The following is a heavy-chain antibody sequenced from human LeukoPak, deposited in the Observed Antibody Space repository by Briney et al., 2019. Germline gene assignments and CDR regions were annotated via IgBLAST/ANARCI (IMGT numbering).Heavy chain of an antibody. CDR3: ARGGFSGYDFERFDY. CDR2: ISYDGRDK. D-gene: IGHD5-12*01. J-gene: IGHJ4*02. V-gene: IGHV3-30*04. CDR1: GFTFSNYA. Sequence: PGRSLRLSCAASGFTFSNYAMHWVRQAPGKGLEWVSVISYDGRDKYSADSVKGRFTISRDNSKSTLYLQMNSLRAEDTAVYYCARGGFSGYDFERFDYWGQGTLVTVSS.